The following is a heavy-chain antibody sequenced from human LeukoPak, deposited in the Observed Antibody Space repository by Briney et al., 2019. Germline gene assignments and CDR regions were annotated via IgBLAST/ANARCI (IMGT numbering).Heavy chain of an antibody. V-gene: IGHV4-34*01. CDR2: INHSGST. J-gene: IGHJ6*03. CDR1: GGSFSGYY. D-gene: IGHD3-10*01. CDR3: ARLVRGTNNHYYYYYMDV. Sequence: SETLSLTCAVYGGSFSGYYWSWIRQPPGKGLEWIGEINHSGSTNYNPSLKSRVTISVDTSKNQFSLKLSSVTAADTAVYYCARLVRGTNNHYYYYYMDVWGKGTTVTISS.